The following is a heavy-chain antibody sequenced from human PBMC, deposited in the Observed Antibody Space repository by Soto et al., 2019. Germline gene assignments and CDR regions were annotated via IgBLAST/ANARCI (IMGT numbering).Heavy chain of an antibody. CDR3: ARRVSGSYSLYYFDY. D-gene: IGHD1-26*01. Sequence: PSETLSLTCNVSGGSVSGYYWSWIRQPPGKGLEWIGFIYSRGDTNYNPSVESRVTISIDRSKNQLSLRLSSVTAADTAVYYCARRVSGSYSLYYFDYWGQGTLVTVSS. J-gene: IGHJ4*02. CDR2: IYSRGDT. CDR1: GGSVSGYY. V-gene: IGHV4-59*08.